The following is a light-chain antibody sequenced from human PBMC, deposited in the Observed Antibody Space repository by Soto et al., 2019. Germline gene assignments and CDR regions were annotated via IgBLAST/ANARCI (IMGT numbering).Light chain of an antibody. CDR1: HSVTGSH. V-gene: IGKV3-20*01. J-gene: IGKJ2*01. CDR3: QQYGNSPLT. CDR2: GAS. Sequence: IVLTQSPATLSLSPGERVTLSCRASHSVTGSHVAWYRQKPGQPPTLLIYGASSRAAGVADRFSGDGSEKDFTLTISRLEPEDFAVYLCQQYGNSPLTFGRGTKLEMK.